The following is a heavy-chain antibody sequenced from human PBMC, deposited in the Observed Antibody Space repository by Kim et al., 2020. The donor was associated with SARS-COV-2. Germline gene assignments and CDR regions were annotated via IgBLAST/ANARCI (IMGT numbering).Heavy chain of an antibody. J-gene: IGHJ6*03. CDR1: GFTFSTYS. CDR3: ARGATIFGVLEDYYYYYMDV. CDR2: ISSSSSYI. Sequence: GGSLRLSCAASGFTFSTYSMNWVRQAPGKGLEWVSSISSSSSYIYYADSVKGRFTISRDNAKNSLYLQMNTLRAEDTAVYYCARGATIFGVLEDYYYYYMDVCGKRTTVTVSS. V-gene: IGHV3-21*01. D-gene: IGHD3-3*01.